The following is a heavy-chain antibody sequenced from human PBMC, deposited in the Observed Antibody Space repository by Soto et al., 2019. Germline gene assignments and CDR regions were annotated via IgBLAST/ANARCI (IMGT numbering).Heavy chain of an antibody. D-gene: IGHD3-22*01. CDR1: GYSITTGYY. V-gene: IGHV4-38-2*01. Sequence: LSLTCAVSGYSITTGYYWGWVRRPPGKGLEWIGSVYHSGRTSYNPSLESRVTISVDTSKNQFSLRLSSVTAADTAVYYCARGVNYYDSSGFYPRDYWGQGILVTVSS. CDR3: ARGVNYYDSSGFYPRDY. J-gene: IGHJ4*02. CDR2: VYHSGRT.